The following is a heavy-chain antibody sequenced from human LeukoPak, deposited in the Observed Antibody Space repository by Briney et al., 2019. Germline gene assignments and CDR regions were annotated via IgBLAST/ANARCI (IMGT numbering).Heavy chain of an antibody. CDR1: GFHFSSYW. J-gene: IGHJ4*02. CDR3: AGDLISGSGSLGY. CDR2: INTNGSPT. D-gene: IGHD3-10*01. V-gene: IGHV3-74*01. Sequence: GGSLRLSCAASGFHFSSYWMHWVRQAPGKGLVWVARINTNGSPTQYADSVKGRFTISRDNAKTTLYLQMNSLRDEDTAVYYCAGDLISGSGSLGYWGQGTLVTVSS.